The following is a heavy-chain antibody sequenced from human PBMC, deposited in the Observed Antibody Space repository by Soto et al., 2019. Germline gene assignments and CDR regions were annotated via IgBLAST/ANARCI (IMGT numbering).Heavy chain of an antibody. CDR1: GGTFSSYA. CDR3: ARDRLLAAAGTSGMDV. Sequence: SVKVSCKASGGTFSSYAISWVRQAPGQGREWMGGIIPIFGTANYAQKFQGRVTITADESTSTAYMELSSLRSEDTAVYYCARDRLLAAAGTSGMDVWGQGTTVTVSS. V-gene: IGHV1-69*13. D-gene: IGHD6-13*01. CDR2: IIPIFGTA. J-gene: IGHJ6*02.